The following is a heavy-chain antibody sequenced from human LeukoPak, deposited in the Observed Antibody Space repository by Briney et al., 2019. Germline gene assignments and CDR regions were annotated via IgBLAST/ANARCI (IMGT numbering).Heavy chain of an antibody. CDR2: ISSSSYI. V-gene: IGHV3-21*01. D-gene: IGHD2-15*01. J-gene: IGHJ5*02. CDR1: GFTFSSYS. Sequence: GGSLRLSCAASGFTFSSYSMNWVRQAPGKGLEWVSSISSSSYIYYADSVKGRFTISRDNAKNSLYLQMNSLRAEDTAVYYCARGTRVAANLHTAWGQGTLVTVSS. CDR3: ARGTRVAANLHTA.